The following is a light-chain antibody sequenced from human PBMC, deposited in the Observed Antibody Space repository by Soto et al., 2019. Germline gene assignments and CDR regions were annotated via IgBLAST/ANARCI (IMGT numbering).Light chain of an antibody. CDR2: GAY. V-gene: IGKV3-20*01. CDR1: QSLTSTY. Sequence: EIVLTQSPGSLSLSPGERVTLSCRASQSLTSTYVAWYQRKLGQAPRLLIFGAYVRATGVPDRFSGSGSGTDFTLTISRLEPEDSAVYFCQQYVDSPWTFGQGTKVEIK. J-gene: IGKJ1*01. CDR3: QQYVDSPWT.